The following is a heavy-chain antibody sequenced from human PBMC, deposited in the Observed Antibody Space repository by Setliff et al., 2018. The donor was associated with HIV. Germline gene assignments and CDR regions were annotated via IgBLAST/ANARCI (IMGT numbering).Heavy chain of an antibody. V-gene: IGHV3-11*04. D-gene: IGHD2-15*01. CDR3: ARDFRIIVPDVFDI. CDR1: GFTFSDYY. CDR2: ISGTTNTI. Sequence: GGSLRLSCAASGFTFSDYYMSWIRQTPGKGLEWISYISGTTNTIYYADSVKGRFTISRDNSKNSLYLQMSSLRDEDTAVYYCARDFRIIVPDVFDIWGRGTMVTVSS. J-gene: IGHJ3*02.